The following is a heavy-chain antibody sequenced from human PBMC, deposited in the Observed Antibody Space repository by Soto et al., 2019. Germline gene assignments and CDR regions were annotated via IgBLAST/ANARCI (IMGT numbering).Heavy chain of an antibody. Sequence: PGGSLRLSCAASGFTVITEYMSWVRQAPGKGLEWVSVIYSGGSTFYADSVRGRFTISRDNSKNTVNLQMNSLRAEDTAVYYCARDPWAADYWGQGTLVTVSS. V-gene: IGHV3-66*01. CDR1: GFTVITEY. J-gene: IGHJ4*02. CDR3: ARDPWAADY. D-gene: IGHD3-16*01. CDR2: IYSGGST.